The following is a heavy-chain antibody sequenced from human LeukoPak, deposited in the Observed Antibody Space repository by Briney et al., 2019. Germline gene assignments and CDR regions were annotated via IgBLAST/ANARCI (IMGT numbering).Heavy chain of an antibody. CDR1: GFTLSDFY. D-gene: IGHD6-13*01. J-gene: IGHJ3*01. CDR2: IHAAGSTT. CDR3: ARDLQGLLAAAKDADDP. V-gene: IGHV3-11*01. Sequence: GGSLRLSCAASGFTLSDFYMSWIRQAPGKGLEWVSYIHAAGSTTYYADSVKGRFTVSRDYATNSLFLQMNSLRGEDTAVYYCARDLQGLLAAAKDADDPWGRGTLVTVSS.